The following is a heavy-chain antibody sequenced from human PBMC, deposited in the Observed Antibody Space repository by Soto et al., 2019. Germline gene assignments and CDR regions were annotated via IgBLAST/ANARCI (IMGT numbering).Heavy chain of an antibody. CDR3: ARGGGNTGSYYGHVLDI. CDR2: INPSGGST. CDR1: GYTFTNYY. J-gene: IGHJ3*02. V-gene: IGHV1-46*01. D-gene: IGHD1-26*01. Sequence: ASVKVSCKASGYTFTNYYVHWVRQAPGQGLEWMGIINPSGGSTSYSQKFQGRVTMTRDTSTSTVYMELSSLRSEDTAVFYCARGGGNTGSYYGHVLDIWGQGTMVTVSS.